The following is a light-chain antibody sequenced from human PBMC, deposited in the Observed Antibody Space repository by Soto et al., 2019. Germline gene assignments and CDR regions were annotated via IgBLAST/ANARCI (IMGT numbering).Light chain of an antibody. CDR2: NTF. CDR3: MQGTNWPPVT. Sequence: DVVMTQSPLSLPVTLGQPASISCRSSQSLVYSDGIAYLSWFQQRPGQSPRRLIYNTFNRDSGVPDRFSGSGSGTEFTLKISRVEAEDVGIYYCMQGTNWPPVTFGQGTKLEIK. CDR1: QSLVYSDGIAY. V-gene: IGKV2-30*01. J-gene: IGKJ2*01.